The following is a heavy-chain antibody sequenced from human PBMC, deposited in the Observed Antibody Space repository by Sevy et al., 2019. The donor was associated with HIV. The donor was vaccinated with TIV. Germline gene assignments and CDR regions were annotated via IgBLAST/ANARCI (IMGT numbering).Heavy chain of an antibody. CDR3: ARTLRGNFETRATAFNI. D-gene: IGHD1-7*01. V-gene: IGHV4-38-2*01. CDR2: NYHSGNT. CDR1: GYSISSDDY. J-gene: IGHJ3*02. Sequence: SETLSLTCAVSGYSISSDDYWVWIRQPPGKGLEWIGNNYHSGNTYYNPSLKSRVTMSLDTSMNQFSLRLTSVTAADTAVYYCARTLRGNFETRATAFNIWGQGTMVTVSS.